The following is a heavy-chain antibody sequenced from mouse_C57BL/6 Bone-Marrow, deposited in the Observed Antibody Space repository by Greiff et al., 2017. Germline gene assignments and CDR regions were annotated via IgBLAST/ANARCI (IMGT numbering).Heavy chain of an antibody. J-gene: IGHJ2*01. CDR3: ARWRGLGEYYFDY. Sequence: EVQLQQSGPELVKPGASVKISCKASGYSFTDYNMNWVKQSNGKSLEWIGVINPNYGTTSYNQKFKGKATLTVDQSSSTAYMQLNSLTSEDSAGYCCARWRGLGEYYFDYWGQGTTLTVSS. V-gene: IGHV1-39*01. CDR2: INPNYGTT. D-gene: IGHD3-3*01. CDR1: GYSFTDYN.